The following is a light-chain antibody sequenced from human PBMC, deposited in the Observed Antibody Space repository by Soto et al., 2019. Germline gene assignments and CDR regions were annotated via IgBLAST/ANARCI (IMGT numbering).Light chain of an antibody. CDR1: HDVDIY. J-gene: IGKJ5*01. CDR2: DAS. CDR3: QQRKYWPPLT. Sequence: EAVLTQSLATLSLSPGETATLSCRASHDVDIYVAWYQQKPGQAPRLLIYDASNRATGIPARFSGSGSGTDFTLTISSLEPEDFAVYYCQQRKYWPPLTFGQGTRLE. V-gene: IGKV3-11*01.